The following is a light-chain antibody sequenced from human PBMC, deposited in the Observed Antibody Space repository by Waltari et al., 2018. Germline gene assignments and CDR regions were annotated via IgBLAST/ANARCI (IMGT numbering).Light chain of an antibody. CDR2: AAP. V-gene: IGKV1-17*01. CDR1: QGIGND. Sequence: DIQMTQSPYSLSASVGDRVTITCRASQGIGNDLGWFQQKPGKAPKRLIYAAPTLQSGVPSRFSGSGSGTEFTLTISSLQPEDFATYYCLQHNSYPYTFGQGTKLEIK. J-gene: IGKJ2*01. CDR3: LQHNSYPYT.